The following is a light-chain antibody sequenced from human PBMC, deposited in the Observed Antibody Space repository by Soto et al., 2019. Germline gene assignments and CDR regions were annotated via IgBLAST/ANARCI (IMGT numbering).Light chain of an antibody. Sequence: DIQMTQSPSSLSASVGDRVTITCRASQSISGYLKWYQKKSGQAPRLLRYAASSLQSGVPSRFSGSGSGTDCTLTISRLQPEDSATYYCQQSDSMPWTFGQGTKVEIK. V-gene: IGKV1-39*01. J-gene: IGKJ1*01. CDR2: AAS. CDR1: QSISGY. CDR3: QQSDSMPWT.